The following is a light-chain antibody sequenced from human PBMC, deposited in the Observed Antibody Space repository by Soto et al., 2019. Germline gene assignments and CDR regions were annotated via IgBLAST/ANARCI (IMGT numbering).Light chain of an antibody. CDR2: EVS. Sequence: QSALTQPASVSGSPGQSITISCTGTSSDVGSYNCVSWYQHHPGKAPKLMIYEVSNRPSGVSNRFSGSKSGNTASLTISGLQAEDEADYYCSSYTTSSSWVFGGGTKLTVL. V-gene: IGLV2-14*01. CDR1: SSDVGSYNC. CDR3: SSYTTSSSWV. J-gene: IGLJ3*02.